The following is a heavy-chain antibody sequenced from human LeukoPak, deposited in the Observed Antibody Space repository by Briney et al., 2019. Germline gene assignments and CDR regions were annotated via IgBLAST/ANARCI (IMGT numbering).Heavy chain of an antibody. D-gene: IGHD5-24*01. CDR1: GDSISSYY. CDR2: ISYSGST. V-gene: IGHV4-59*01. Sequence: PSETLSLTCTVSGDSISSYYWSWIRQPPGKRLEWIGYISYSGSTNYNPSLKSRVTISVDTSKNQFSLKLSSVTAADTAVYYCARGVGDGYKFWYFDLWGRGTLVTVSS. CDR3: ARGVGDGYKFWYFDL. J-gene: IGHJ2*01.